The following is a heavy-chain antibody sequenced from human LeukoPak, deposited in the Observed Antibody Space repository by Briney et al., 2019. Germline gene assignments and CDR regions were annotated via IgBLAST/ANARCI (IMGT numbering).Heavy chain of an antibody. J-gene: IGHJ4*02. CDR2: IYSSGST. CDR3: ARRFGTSGWVDY. D-gene: IGHD6-19*01. CDR1: GGSISSGDYY. Sequence: SETLSLTCSVSGGSISSGDYYWSWIRQPPGKDLEWIGYIYSSGSTNYNPSLKSRVTISVDSSKNQFSLKLSSVTAADTAVYYCARRFGTSGWVDYWGQGTLVTVSS. V-gene: IGHV4-61*08.